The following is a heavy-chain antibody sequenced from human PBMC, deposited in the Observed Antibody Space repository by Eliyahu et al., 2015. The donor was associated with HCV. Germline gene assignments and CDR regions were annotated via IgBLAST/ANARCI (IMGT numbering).Heavy chain of an antibody. J-gene: IGHJ3*01. V-gene: IGHV2-5*01. CDR3: AHLRVLALSGTSAFDV. Sequence: QITLKESGPTVVKPTQTLTLTCTFSGFSLNMYGVAVGWIRQPPGQALEWLALIFGNDDPRYSPSLESRLTITKDTSRNQVVLTLTNMDPVDTGTYYCAHLRVLALSGTSAFDVWGQGTLVTVSS. D-gene: IGHD6-19*01. CDR2: IFGNDDP. CDR1: GFSLNMYGVA.